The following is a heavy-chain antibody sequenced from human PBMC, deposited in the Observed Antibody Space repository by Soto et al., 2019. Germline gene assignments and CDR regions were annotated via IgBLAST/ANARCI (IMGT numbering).Heavy chain of an antibody. CDR2: ISGSGGST. D-gene: IGHD4-17*01. J-gene: IGHJ5*02. V-gene: IGHV3-23*01. CDR3: AKSPHDYGDYVGWFDP. CDR1: GFTFSSYA. Sequence: WGSLRLSCAASGFTFSSYAMSWVRQAPGKGLEWVSAISGSGGSTYYADSVKGRFTISRDNSKNTLYLQMNSLRAEDTAVYYCAKSPHDYGDYVGWFDPWGQGTLVTVSS.